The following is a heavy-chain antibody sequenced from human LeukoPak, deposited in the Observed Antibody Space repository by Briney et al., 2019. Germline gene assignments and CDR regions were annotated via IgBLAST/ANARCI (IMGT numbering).Heavy chain of an antibody. V-gene: IGHV1-46*01. Sequence: GASVKVSCKASGYTFTSYYMHWVRQAPGQGLEWMGIINPSGGSTSYAQKFQGRVTMTRDTSTSTVYMELSSLRAEDTAVYYCARDRRSRELRYWGQGTLVTVSS. CDR2: INPSGGST. J-gene: IGHJ4*02. CDR3: ARDRRSRELRY. CDR1: GYTFTSYY. D-gene: IGHD1-26*01.